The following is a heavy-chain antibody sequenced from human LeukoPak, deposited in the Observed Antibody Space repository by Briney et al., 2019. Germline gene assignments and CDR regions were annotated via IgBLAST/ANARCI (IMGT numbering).Heavy chain of an antibody. Sequence: PSETLSVTCAVSGYSISSGDYWGWIRQPPGKGLEWIGSIYHSGSTSYNPSLQSRVTISVETSRNQFSLKLSSVTAADTAVYYCARNSTLTSPNTGYFDYWGQGTLVTVSS. CDR2: IYHSGST. CDR3: ARNSTLTSPNTGYFDY. CDR1: GYSISSGDY. V-gene: IGHV4-38-2*01. J-gene: IGHJ4*02. D-gene: IGHD4-17*01.